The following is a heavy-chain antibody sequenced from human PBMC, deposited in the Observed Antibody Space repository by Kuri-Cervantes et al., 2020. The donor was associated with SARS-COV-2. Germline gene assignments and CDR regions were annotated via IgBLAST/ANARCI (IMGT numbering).Heavy chain of an antibody. Sequence: GGSLRLSCAASGFTFSSYAMHWVRQAPGKGLEWVAVISYDGSNKYYADSEKGRFTISRDNSKNTLYLQMNSLRAEDTAVYYCARVWRGELYYYYGMDVWGQGTTVTVSS. V-gene: IGHV3-30-3*01. D-gene: IGHD3-3*01. CDR1: GFTFSSYA. J-gene: IGHJ6*02. CDR3: ARVWRGELYYYYGMDV. CDR2: ISYDGSNK.